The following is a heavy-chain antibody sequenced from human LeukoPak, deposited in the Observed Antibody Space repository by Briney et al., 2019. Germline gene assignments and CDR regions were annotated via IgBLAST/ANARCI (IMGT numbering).Heavy chain of an antibody. D-gene: IGHD2-21*01. Sequence: PGQSLKISCKASGYSFTNHWIAWVRQMPGKGLEWLGLIYIDDSDTRYNPSFQGQVTISADKSITTAPLQRSSLKASDTATYFCASDDVTTTIPKNWGQGTPVTVSS. J-gene: IGHJ1*01. CDR2: IYIDDSDT. CDR3: ASDDVTTTIPKN. V-gene: IGHV5-51*03. CDR1: GYSFTNHW.